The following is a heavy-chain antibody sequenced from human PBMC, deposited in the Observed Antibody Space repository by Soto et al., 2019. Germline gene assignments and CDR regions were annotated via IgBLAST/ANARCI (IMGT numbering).Heavy chain of an antibody. CDR3: ARDGHDFWSGYYTYYGMDI. CDR1: GGSSSFYY. V-gene: IGHV4-59*01. CDR2: IYYSGST. J-gene: IGHJ6*02. D-gene: IGHD3-3*01. Sequence: SVTLSLTCTVSGGSSSFYYWSCIRQPPGKGLEWIGYIYYSGSTNYNPSLKSRVTISVDTSKNQFSLKLSSVTAADTAVYYCARDGHDFWSGYYTYYGMDIWGQGNTVTVS.